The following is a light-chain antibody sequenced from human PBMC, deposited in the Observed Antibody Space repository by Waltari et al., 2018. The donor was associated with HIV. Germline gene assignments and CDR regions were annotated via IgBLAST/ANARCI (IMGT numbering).Light chain of an antibody. Sequence: IQMTQSHSALSASVGDRVTITCRASQTITYWLAWYQQKPGKAPKLLIYKASTLQSGVPSMFSGSGSGTDFTLTISNLQPDDFATYYCQQYNSYPYTFGQGTKLEIK. CDR3: QQYNSYPYT. CDR2: KAS. J-gene: IGKJ2*01. CDR1: QTITYW. V-gene: IGKV1-5*03.